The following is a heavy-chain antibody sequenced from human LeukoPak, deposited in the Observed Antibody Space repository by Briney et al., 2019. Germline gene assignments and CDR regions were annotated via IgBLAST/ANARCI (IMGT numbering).Heavy chain of an antibody. D-gene: IGHD3-22*01. CDR1: GGSISSYY. CDR2: IYYSGST. V-gene: IGHV4-59*08. J-gene: IGHJ4*02. CDR3: ARHRPRSYYDSSGSDFDY. Sequence: SETLSLTCTVSGGSISSYYWSWIRQPPGKGLEWLGYIYYSGSTNYNPSLKSRVTISVDTSKNQFSLKLSSVTAADTAVYYCARHRPRSYYDSSGSDFDYWGQGTLVTVSS.